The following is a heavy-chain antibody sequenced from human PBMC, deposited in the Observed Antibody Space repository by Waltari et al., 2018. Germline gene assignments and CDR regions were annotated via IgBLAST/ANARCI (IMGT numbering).Heavy chain of an antibody. CDR2: IYYSGST. CDR3: ASSVGIAVAGRAEENWFDP. CDR1: GGSISSSSYY. Sequence: QLQLQESGPGLVKPSETLSLTCTVSGGSISSSSYYWGWIRKPPGKGLEWIGSIYYSGSTYYHPSLKSRVTISVDTSKNQFSLKLSSVTAADTAVYYCASSVGIAVAGRAEENWFDPWGQGTLVTVSS. V-gene: IGHV4-39*07. J-gene: IGHJ5*02. D-gene: IGHD6-19*01.